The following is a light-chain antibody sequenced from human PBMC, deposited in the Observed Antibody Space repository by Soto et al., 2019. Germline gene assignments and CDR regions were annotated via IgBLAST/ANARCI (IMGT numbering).Light chain of an antibody. Sequence: DIQITQTPTSLSSFLLDIVTITCRASQSISYYLNWYQQKPGRAPRLLIYTTSSLQSGVPSKFSGSASGTDFTLTISSLQPEDFATYYRQQSYTTPWTFGQGTKVDI. J-gene: IGKJ1*01. V-gene: IGKV1-39*01. CDR1: QSISYY. CDR2: TTS. CDR3: QQSYTTPWT.